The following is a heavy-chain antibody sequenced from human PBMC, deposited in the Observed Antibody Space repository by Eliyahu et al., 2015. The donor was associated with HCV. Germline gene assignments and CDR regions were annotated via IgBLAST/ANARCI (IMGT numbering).Heavy chain of an antibody. D-gene: IGHD4-23*01. Sequence: RSLRLSCAASGFTFSSYAMHWVRQAPGKGLEWVAVISYDGSNKYYADSVKGRFTISRDNSKNTLYLQMNSLRAEDTAVYYCAREATVVIDYWGQGTLVTVSS. V-gene: IGHV3-30*01. CDR3: AREATVVIDY. CDR1: GFTFSSYA. J-gene: IGHJ4*02. CDR2: ISYDGSNK.